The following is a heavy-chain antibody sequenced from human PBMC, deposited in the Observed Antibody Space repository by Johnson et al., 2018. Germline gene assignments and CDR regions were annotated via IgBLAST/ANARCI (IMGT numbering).Heavy chain of an antibody. CDR2: TGWNGDYT. Sequence: VQLVESGGRVVRPGGSLRLSCAASGFTFADYGMSWVRQAPGKGLEWVSGTGWNGDYTGYADSVKGRFTISRDNAKSSLYLQMNSLRAEDTALYYCARGNYYGTSGSFDSWGQGTLVTVSS. D-gene: IGHD3-22*01. CDR1: GFTFADYG. J-gene: IGHJ4*02. V-gene: IGHV3-20*04. CDR3: ARGNYYGTSGSFDS.